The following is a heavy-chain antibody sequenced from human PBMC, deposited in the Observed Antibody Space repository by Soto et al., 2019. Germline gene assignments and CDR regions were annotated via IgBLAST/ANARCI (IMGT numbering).Heavy chain of an antibody. CDR1: GDSVSSNSAG. CDR3: ARGEQYRGRIFDY. CDR2: TYYRSKWYY. D-gene: IGHD1-26*01. Sequence: SQTLSLTCAITGDSVSSNSAGWSWVKQSPSRGLEWLGRTYYRSKWYYEYAVSVRGRITINPDTSKNQYSLHLNSVTPEDTAVYFCARGEQYRGRIFDYRRQGTLVTVS. J-gene: IGHJ4*01. V-gene: IGHV6-1*01.